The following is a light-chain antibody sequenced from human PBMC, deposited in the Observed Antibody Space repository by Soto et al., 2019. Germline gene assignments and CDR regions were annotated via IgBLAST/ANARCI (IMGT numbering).Light chain of an antibody. CDR3: QQYGSSPIT. V-gene: IGKV3-20*01. CDR2: GAS. J-gene: IGKJ5*01. Sequence: EIVLTQSPATLSVSPGERGTLSCRASQSVSSNLAWYQQKPGQAPRLLIYGASTRATGIPARFSGSGSETDFTLTISRLEPEDFALYYCQQYGSSPITFGQGTRLEI. CDR1: QSVSSN.